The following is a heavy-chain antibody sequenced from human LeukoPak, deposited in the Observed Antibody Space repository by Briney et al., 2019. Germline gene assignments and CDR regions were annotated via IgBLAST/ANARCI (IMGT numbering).Heavy chain of an antibody. V-gene: IGHV1-18*01. Sequence: ASVKVSCKASGYTFTSYGISWVRQAPGQGLEWMGWISAYNGNTNYAQKLQGRVTMTTDTSTSTAYMELRSLRSDDTAVYYCARVPGANVLLWLGEPSSYNWFDPWGQGTLVTVSS. CDR1: GYTFTSYG. J-gene: IGHJ5*02. CDR2: ISAYNGNT. CDR3: ARVPGANVLLWLGEPSSYNWFDP. D-gene: IGHD3-10*01.